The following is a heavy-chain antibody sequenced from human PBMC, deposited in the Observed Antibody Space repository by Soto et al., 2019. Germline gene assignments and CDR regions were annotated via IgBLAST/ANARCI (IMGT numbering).Heavy chain of an antibody. D-gene: IGHD2-15*01. Sequence: DVQLLESGGGLVQPGGSLRLSCAASGFTFSNYAMSWVRQAPGKGLEWVSAISGSGGNTYYADSVKGRFTISRDQFRNTLYLQMNSLRAEDTAVYYCAKDKGAGGDSCFDNWGQGTLVTVSS. V-gene: IGHV3-23*01. CDR3: AKDKGAGGDSCFDN. J-gene: IGHJ4*02. CDR1: GFTFSNYA. CDR2: ISGSGGNT.